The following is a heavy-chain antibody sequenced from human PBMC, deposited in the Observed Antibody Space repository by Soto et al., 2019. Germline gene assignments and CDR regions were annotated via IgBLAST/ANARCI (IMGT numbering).Heavy chain of an antibody. CDR3: ARGSYCTNGVCYFGVRRGYYYYYGMDV. D-gene: IGHD2-8*01. CDR2: IIPIFGTA. Sequence: SVKVSGKASGGTFSSCAISWVRQAPGQGLEWMRGIIPIFGTANYAQKFQGRVTITADESTSTAYMELSSLRSEDTAVYYCARGSYCTNGVCYFGVRRGYYYYYGMDVWGQGTTVTVSS. V-gene: IGHV1-69*13. J-gene: IGHJ6*02. CDR1: GGTFSSCA.